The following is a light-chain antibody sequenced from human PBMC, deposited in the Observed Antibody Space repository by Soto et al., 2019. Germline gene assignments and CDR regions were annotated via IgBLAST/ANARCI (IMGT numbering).Light chain of an antibody. V-gene: IGKV1-5*01. CDR2: DAT. CDR1: QSISSW. J-gene: IGKJ2*01. CDR3: QEYSSSAPYT. Sequence: DIQMTQAPSTLSASVGVRVTITCRASQSISSWLAWYQQKPGKAPNLLIDDATSLESGAPSRFSGSGSGTEFTLTISSMQPDDFATYYGQEYSSSAPYTCGQGTKLASK.